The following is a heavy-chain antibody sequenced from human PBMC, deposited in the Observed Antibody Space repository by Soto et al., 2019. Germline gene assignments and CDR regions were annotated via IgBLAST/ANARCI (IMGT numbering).Heavy chain of an antibody. CDR3: ARESSSSSYYYYGMDV. Sequence: PSETLCLTCAVSGGSISSSNWWSWVRQPPGKGLEWIGEIYHSGSTNYNPSLKSRVTISVDKSKNQFSLKLSSVTAADTAVYYCARESSSSSYYYYGMDVWGQGTTVTV. D-gene: IGHD6-6*01. J-gene: IGHJ6*02. V-gene: IGHV4-4*02. CDR2: IYHSGST. CDR1: GGSISSSNW.